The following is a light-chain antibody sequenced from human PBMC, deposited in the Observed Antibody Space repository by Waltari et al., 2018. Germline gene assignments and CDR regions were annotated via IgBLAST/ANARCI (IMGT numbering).Light chain of an antibody. V-gene: IGKV1-33*01. J-gene: IGKJ4*01. CDR2: EAS. CDR1: QNINNH. CDR3: QQYETLPLT. Sequence: DIQMTQSPSSKPASVGDRVTITCHARQNINNHLGWYQQIPGKVPTLLIDEASNSEPGVPSRFSGSGSGTDFTFTIRSLQPEDFATYYCQQYETLPLTFGGGTEVAI.